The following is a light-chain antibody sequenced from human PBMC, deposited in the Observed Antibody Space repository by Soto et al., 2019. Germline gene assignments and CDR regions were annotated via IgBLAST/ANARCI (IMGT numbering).Light chain of an antibody. V-gene: IGLV2-11*01. Sequence: QSALTQPRSLSASPGQSVTISCTGTSSNVGGYDFVSWYQQHPGSAPKLILYDVNKRASGVPDRFSGSKSGNTASLTISGLQAEDEADYFCCSYAGNYRVFGGGTQLTVL. CDR2: DVN. CDR1: SSNVGGYDF. J-gene: IGLJ2*01. CDR3: CSYAGNYRV.